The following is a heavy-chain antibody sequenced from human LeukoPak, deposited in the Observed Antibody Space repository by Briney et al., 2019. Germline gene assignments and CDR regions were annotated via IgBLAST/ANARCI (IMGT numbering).Heavy chain of an antibody. D-gene: IGHD4-17*01. Sequence: SETLSLACTVSGGSIGSYYWSWIRQPPGKGLEWIGYIYYSGSTNYNPSLKSRVTISVDTSKNQFSLKLSSVTAADTAVYYCARESGDHEDHGMDVWGQGTTVTVSS. CDR3: ARESGDHEDHGMDV. J-gene: IGHJ6*02. V-gene: IGHV4-59*01. CDR1: GGSIGSYY. CDR2: IYYSGST.